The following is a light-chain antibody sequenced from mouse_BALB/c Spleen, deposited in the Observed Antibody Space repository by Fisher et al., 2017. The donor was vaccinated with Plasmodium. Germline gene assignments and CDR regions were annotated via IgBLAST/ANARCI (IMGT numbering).Light chain of an antibody. CDR1: QSLLHSDGKTY. V-gene: IGKV1-135*01. J-gene: IGKJ1*01. CDR2: LVS. CDR3: FQGSHVPPT. Sequence: VLTQTPLTLSVTIGQPASISCKSSQSLLHSDGKTYLSWLLQRPGQSPKRLIYLVSKLDSGVPDRFTGSGSGTDFTLKISRVEAEDLGVYYCFQGSHVPPTFGGGTKLEIK.